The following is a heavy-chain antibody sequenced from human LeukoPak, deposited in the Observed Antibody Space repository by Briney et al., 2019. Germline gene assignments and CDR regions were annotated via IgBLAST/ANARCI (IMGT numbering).Heavy chain of an antibody. V-gene: IGHV3-30*18. CDR2: ISYDGSNK. Sequence: GGSLRLSCAASGFTFSSYGMHWVRQAPGKGLEWVAVISYDGSNKYYADSVKGRFTISRDNSKNTLYLQMNSLRAEDTAVYYCAKCPISSSWRSFGMDVWGQGTTVTVSS. CDR3: AKCPISSSWRSFGMDV. D-gene: IGHD6-13*01. J-gene: IGHJ6*02. CDR1: GFTFSSYG.